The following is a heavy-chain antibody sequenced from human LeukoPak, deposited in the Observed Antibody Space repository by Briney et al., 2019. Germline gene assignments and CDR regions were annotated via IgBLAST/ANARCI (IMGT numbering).Heavy chain of an antibody. CDR2: ISSSSRYI. Sequence: GGSLRLSCAASGFTFSSYSMTWVGQAPGKGLEWVSSISSSSRYIYYADSVKGRFTISRDNAKNSLYLQMNSLRAEDTAVYYCARWDYGDQFFDYWGQGTLVTVSS. D-gene: IGHD4-17*01. CDR1: GFTFSSYS. V-gene: IGHV3-21*01. J-gene: IGHJ4*02. CDR3: ARWDYGDQFFDY.